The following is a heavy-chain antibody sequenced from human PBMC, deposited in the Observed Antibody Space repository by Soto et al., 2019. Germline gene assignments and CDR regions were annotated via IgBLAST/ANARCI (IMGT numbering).Heavy chain of an antibody. CDR1: GFTFSSYW. J-gene: IGHJ6*03. CDR2: INPDGSST. Sequence: EVQLVESGGGLVQPGGSLRVSCAASGFTFSSYWMHWVRQVPGEGLVWVSRINPDGSSTNYADSEKGRFTISRDNAKSTLYLQINSLRVEDTGVYLCARSSRGYMEVWGKGTTVTVSS. D-gene: IGHD3-10*01. CDR3: ARSSRGYMEV. V-gene: IGHV3-74*01.